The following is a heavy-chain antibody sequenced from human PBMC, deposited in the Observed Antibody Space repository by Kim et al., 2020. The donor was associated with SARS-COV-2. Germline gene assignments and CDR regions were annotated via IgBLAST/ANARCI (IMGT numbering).Heavy chain of an antibody. Sequence: GGSLRLSCAASGFTFSSYAMHWVRQAPGKGLEWVAVISYDGSNKYYADSVKGRFTISRDNSKNTLYLQMNSLRAEDTAVYYCAREGIAAFDIWGQGTMVTVSS. V-gene: IGHV3-30*04. CDR2: ISYDGSNK. CDR3: AREGIAAFDI. CDR1: GFTFSSYA. J-gene: IGHJ3*02.